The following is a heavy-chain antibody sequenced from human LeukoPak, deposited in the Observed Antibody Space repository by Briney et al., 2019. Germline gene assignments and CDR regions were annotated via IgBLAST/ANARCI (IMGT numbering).Heavy chain of an antibody. D-gene: IGHD3-22*01. CDR3: ARSLYYYDSSGYYLY. V-gene: IGHV3-48*02. Sequence: GGSLRLSCAASGFTLSSYSMNWVRHAPGKGLEWVLYISSGSSTIYNADSVKGRFTISRDNAKNSLYLQVNSLRDEDTAVYYCARSLYYYDSSGYYLYWGQGTLVTVSS. CDR2: ISSGSSTI. CDR1: GFTLSSYS. J-gene: IGHJ4*02.